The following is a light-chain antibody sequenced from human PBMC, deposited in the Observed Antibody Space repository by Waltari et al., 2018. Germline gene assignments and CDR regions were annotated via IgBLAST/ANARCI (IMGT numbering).Light chain of an antibody. V-gene: IGKV4-1*01. CDR2: WAS. J-gene: IGKJ2*01. Sequence: DIVMTQSPDSLAVSLGERATINCKSSQSVLSSSNNKNYLGWYQKKPGQPPKLLVSWASTRESGVPDRLSGSGSGTDFTLTISSLQAEDVAVYYCQQCYNFPYTFGQGTKLEIK. CDR1: QSVLSSSNNKNY. CDR3: QQCYNFPYT.